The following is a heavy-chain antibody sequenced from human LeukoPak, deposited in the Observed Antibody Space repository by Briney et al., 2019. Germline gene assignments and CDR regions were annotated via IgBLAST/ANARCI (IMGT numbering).Heavy chain of an antibody. CDR2: IKSDGSST. D-gene: IGHD3-10*01. CDR1: GFTFSSYW. Sequence: GGSLRLSCAASGFTFSSYWMHWVRQAPGKGLVWVSRIKSDGSSTSDADSVKGRFTISRDNAKNTLYLQMSSLRVEDTAVYYCAGRGSGSYFDYWGQGTLVTVSS. J-gene: IGHJ4*02. V-gene: IGHV3-74*01. CDR3: AGRGSGSYFDY.